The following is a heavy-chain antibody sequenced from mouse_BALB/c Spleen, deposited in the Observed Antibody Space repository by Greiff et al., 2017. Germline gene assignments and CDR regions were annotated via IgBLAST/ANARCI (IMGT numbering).Heavy chain of an antibody. CDR1: GFTFSSYT. V-gene: IGHV5-6-4*01. J-gene: IGHJ4*01. CDR3: TREGVTTVVEGGYAMDY. Sequence: EVQLVESGGGLVKPGGSLKLSCAASGFTFSSYTMSWVRQTPEKRLEWVATISSGGSYTYYPDSVKGRFTISRDNAKNTLYLQMSSLKSEDTAMYYCTREGVTTVVEGGYAMDYWGQGTSVTVSS. CDR2: ISSGGSYT. D-gene: IGHD1-1*01.